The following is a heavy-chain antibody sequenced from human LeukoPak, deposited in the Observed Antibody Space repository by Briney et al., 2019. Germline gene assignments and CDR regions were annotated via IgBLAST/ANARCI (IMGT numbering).Heavy chain of an antibody. J-gene: IGHJ4*02. Sequence: SETLSLTCTVSGGSISSYYWSWIRQPPGKGMEWVGYIYYSGSTNYNPSLQSRVTVSVDTSKNQFSLKLSSVTAADTAVYYCARTSEFWSGYQPFDYWRQGTLVTVSS. D-gene: IGHD3-3*01. CDR1: GGSISSYY. CDR3: ARTSEFWSGYQPFDY. V-gene: IGHV4-59*01. CDR2: IYYSGST.